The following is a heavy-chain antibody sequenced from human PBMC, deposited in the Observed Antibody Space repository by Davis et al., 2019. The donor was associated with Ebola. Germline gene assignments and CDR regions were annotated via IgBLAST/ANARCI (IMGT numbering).Heavy chain of an antibody. CDR2: IYPGDSDT. J-gene: IGHJ3*02. CDR3: ATLRRTITGMDDGFDI. D-gene: IGHD1-14*01. CDR1: GFRFSSHW. Sequence: KVSCKDSGFRFSSHWIAWVRQMPGKGLEWMGIIYPGDSDTRYSPSFRGQVTISADKSTKTAFLQWSSLKASDTAMYYCATLRRTITGMDDGFDIWGQGTMVTVSS. V-gene: IGHV5-51*01.